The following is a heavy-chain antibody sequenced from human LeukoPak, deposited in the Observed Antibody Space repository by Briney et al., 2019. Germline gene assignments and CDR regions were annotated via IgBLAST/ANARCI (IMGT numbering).Heavy chain of an antibody. D-gene: IGHD2-2*02. Sequence: ASVKVSCKASVGTFSSYAISWVRQAPGQGREWVGEISPIFGTANYAHKFQGRVTITADESTCTAYMGLSSLRSEDTPLYYCARPAVDSSSTSCYTRFDYWGQGTLLTVSS. J-gene: IGHJ4*02. V-gene: IGHV1-69*13. CDR2: ISPIFGTA. CDR3: ARPAVDSSSTSCYTRFDY. CDR1: VGTFSSYA.